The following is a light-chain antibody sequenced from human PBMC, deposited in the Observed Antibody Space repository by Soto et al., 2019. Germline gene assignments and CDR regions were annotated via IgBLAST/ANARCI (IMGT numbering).Light chain of an antibody. CDR3: QQRSNWPPTWT. Sequence: EIVLTQSPATLSLSPGERATLSCRASQSASSYLAWYQQKPGQAPRLLIYDASNRATGIPTRFSGSGSGTDFTLTISSLEPEAFAVYYCQQRSNWPPTWTFGQGTKVEIK. CDR1: QSASSY. V-gene: IGKV3-11*01. J-gene: IGKJ1*01. CDR2: DAS.